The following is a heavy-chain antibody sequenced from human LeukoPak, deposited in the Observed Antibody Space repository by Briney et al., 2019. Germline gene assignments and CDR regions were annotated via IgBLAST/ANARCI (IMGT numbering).Heavy chain of an antibody. J-gene: IGHJ4*02. Sequence: WGSPRLSCAASGFTFSSYGMHWVRQAPGKGLEWVAFIWYDGSNKYYADSVKGRFTSSRDNSKNTPCLPVNRRGAEGWPVYSRATSGEFKNCGQRTLVTVSS. V-gene: IGHV3-30*02. CDR2: IWYDGSNK. CDR1: GFTFSSYG. CDR3: ATSGEFKN. D-gene: IGHD3-10*01.